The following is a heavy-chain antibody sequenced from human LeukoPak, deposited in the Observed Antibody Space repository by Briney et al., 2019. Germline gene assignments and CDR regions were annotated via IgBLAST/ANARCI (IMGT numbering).Heavy chain of an antibody. V-gene: IGHV1-69*13. CDR3: ARGGVAVAGTPGAYYFDY. CDR2: IIPIFGTA. CDR1: GGTFSSYA. Sequence: ASVKVSCKASGGTFSSYAISWVRQAPGQGLEWMGGIIPIFGTANYAQKFQGRVTITADESTSTAYMELSSLRSEDTAVYYCARGGVAVAGTPGAYYFDYWGQGTLSPSPQ. D-gene: IGHD6-19*01. J-gene: IGHJ4*02.